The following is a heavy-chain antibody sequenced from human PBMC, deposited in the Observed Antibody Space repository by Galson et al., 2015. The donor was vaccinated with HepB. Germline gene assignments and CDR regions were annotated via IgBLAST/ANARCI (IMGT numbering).Heavy chain of an antibody. Sequence: SLRLSCAASGFTFSSYAMPWVRQAPGKGLEWVAVISYDGSNKYYADSVKGRFTISRDNSKNTLYLQMNSLRAEDTAVYYCARGDGQGYCSSTSCLNWFDPWGQGTLVTVSS. V-gene: IGHV3-30-3*01. CDR2: ISYDGSNK. D-gene: IGHD2-2*01. J-gene: IGHJ5*02. CDR3: ARGDGQGYCSSTSCLNWFDP. CDR1: GFTFSSYA.